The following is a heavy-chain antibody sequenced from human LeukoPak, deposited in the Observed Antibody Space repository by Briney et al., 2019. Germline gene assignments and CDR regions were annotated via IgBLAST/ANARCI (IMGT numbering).Heavy chain of an antibody. J-gene: IGHJ6*03. Sequence: SETLSLTCTVSGGSISSGSYYWSWIRQPAGKGLERIGRIYTSGSTNYNPSLKSRVTISVDTSKNQFSLKLSSVTAADTALYYCARIHSSSFYYYYYMDVWGKGTTVTVSS. D-gene: IGHD6-6*01. CDR1: GGSISSGSYY. V-gene: IGHV4-61*02. CDR2: IYTSGST. CDR3: ARIHSSSFYYYYYMDV.